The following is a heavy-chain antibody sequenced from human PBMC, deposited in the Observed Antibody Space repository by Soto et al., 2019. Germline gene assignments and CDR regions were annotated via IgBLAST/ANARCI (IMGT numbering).Heavy chain of an antibody. V-gene: IGHV4-39*01. Sequence: QLQLQESGPGLVKPSETLSLTCTVSGGSISSSSYYWGWIRQPPGKGLEWIGSIYYSGSTYYNPSLKSRVTISVDTSKDQFSLKLSSVTAADTAVDYCARQAVAGTSPDYYYYYGMDVWGQGTTVTVSS. CDR3: ARQAVAGTSPDYYYYYGMDV. D-gene: IGHD6-19*01. J-gene: IGHJ6*02. CDR2: IYYSGST. CDR1: GGSISSSSYY.